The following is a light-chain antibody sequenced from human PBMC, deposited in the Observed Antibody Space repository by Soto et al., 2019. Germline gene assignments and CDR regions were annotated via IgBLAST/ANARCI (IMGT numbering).Light chain of an antibody. J-gene: IGLJ3*02. V-gene: IGLV2-14*01. CDR1: SSDVGGFTS. Sequence: QSVLTQPASLSGSPGQSITISCTGTSSDVGGFTSVSWFQQHPGKAPKLIIYDVTTRPSGVSDRFSGSKSGNTASLTISGLQAEDEAEYYCYAFTSSNTWVFGGGTQLTVL. CDR3: YAFTSSNTWV. CDR2: DVT.